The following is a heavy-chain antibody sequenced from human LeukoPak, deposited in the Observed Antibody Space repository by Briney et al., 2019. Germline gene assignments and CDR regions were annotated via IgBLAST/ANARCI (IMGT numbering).Heavy chain of an antibody. CDR1: GVSISSYF. Sequence: SETLSLTCTVSGVSISSYFWSWIRQPPGQGLEWIGYIYNSGSTKYNPSLKSRVTVSVDTSKNQFSLKLTSVTAADTAVYYCASADGSGWYYFDSWGQGTLVTVSS. CDR3: ASADGSGWYYFDS. J-gene: IGHJ4*02. D-gene: IGHD6-19*01. CDR2: IYNSGST. V-gene: IGHV4-59*01.